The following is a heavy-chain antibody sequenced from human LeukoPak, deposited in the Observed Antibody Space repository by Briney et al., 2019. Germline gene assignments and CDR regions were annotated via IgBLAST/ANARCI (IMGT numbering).Heavy chain of an antibody. V-gene: IGHV3-48*01. Sequence: PGGSLRLSCAASGFTFSSYSMNWVRQAPGKGLEWVSYISSSSSTIYYADSVKGRFTISRDNAKNSLYLQMSSLRAEDTAVYYCARLNWGSGFDYWGQGTLVTVSS. D-gene: IGHD7-27*01. J-gene: IGHJ4*02. CDR3: ARLNWGSGFDY. CDR1: GFTFSSYS. CDR2: ISSSSSTI.